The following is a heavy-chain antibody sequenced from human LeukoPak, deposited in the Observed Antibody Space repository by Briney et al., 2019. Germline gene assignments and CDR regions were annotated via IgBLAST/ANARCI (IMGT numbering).Heavy chain of an antibody. V-gene: IGHV1-46*01. CDR1: GYTLTSYY. Sequence: ASVKVSCKASGYTLTSYYMHWVRQAPGQGLEWMGIINPSGGSTSYAQKFQCRVTITADESTSTAYIELSNLRSEDTAVYYCASSGSPNVGGYWGQGTLVTVSS. J-gene: IGHJ4*02. CDR3: ASSGSPNVGGY. D-gene: IGHD1-26*01. CDR2: INPSGGST.